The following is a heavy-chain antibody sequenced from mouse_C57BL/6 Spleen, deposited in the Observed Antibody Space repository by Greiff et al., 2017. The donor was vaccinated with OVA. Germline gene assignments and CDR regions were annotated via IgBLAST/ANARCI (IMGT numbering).Heavy chain of an antibody. CDR3: ARRGIYYDYAFAY. D-gene: IGHD2-4*01. V-gene: IGHV1-42*01. J-gene: IGHJ3*01. CDR2: INPSTGGT. Sequence: EVQLQQSGPELVKPGASVKISCKASGYSFTGYYMNWVKQSPEKSLEWIGEINPSTGGTTYNQKFKAKATLTVDKSSSTAYMQLKSLTSEDSAVYYGARRGIYYDYAFAYWGKGTLVTVSA. CDR1: GYSFTGYY.